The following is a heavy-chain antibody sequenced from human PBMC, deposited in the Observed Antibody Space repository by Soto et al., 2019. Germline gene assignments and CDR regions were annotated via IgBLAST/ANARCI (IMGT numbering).Heavy chain of an antibody. D-gene: IGHD2-8*02. CDR2: INAGDGFT. CDR3: ARDGYCTGTGCCYFYGL. Sequence: GASVKVSCKASGYIFSTYVIHWVRQAPGQRPEWMGWINAGDGFTKYSQEFQGRVTIIRDTSASTVYMEMFSLRSEDTAVYYCARDGYCTGTGCCYFYGLWGQGTLVTVSS. J-gene: IGHJ4*02. CDR1: GYIFSTYV. V-gene: IGHV1-3*01.